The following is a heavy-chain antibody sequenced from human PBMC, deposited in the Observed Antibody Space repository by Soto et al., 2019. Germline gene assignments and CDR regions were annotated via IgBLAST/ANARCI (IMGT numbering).Heavy chain of an antibody. CDR1: GFTFSSYA. CDR2: LSDDGSNK. J-gene: IGHJ5*02. Sequence: XVSLRLSCAASGFTFSSYAFHWVRQAPGKGLEWVAILSDDGSNKDYAGSVKGRFTISRDNSRNTLYLQMNSLRAEDTAVYYCARHLSHLKYGWFDPWGQGTLVTVSS. V-gene: IGHV3-30-3*01. CDR3: ARHLSHLKYGWFDP. D-gene: IGHD3-3*02.